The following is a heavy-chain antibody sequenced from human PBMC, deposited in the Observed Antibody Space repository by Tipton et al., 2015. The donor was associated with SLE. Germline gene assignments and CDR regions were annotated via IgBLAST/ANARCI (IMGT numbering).Heavy chain of an antibody. D-gene: IGHD3-3*01. CDR3: ARSAIFGVIMGGYFDY. V-gene: IGHV4-39*07. J-gene: IGHJ4*02. CDR1: GGSVTSSRNY. CDR2: IFYGGDT. Sequence: TLSLTCTVSGGSVTSSRNYWAWIRQSPGKGLEWIGSIFYGGDTSYNPSLKSRVTISLDASKNQFSLKLSSVTAADTAMYYCARSAIFGVIMGGYFDYWGQGTLVTVSS.